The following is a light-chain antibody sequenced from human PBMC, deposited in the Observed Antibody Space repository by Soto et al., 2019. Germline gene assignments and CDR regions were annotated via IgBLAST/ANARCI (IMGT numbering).Light chain of an antibody. J-gene: IGKJ4*01. CDR3: QQSYSTPPT. V-gene: IGKV1-39*01. CDR1: QSISSY. CDR2: AAS. Sequence: DIQMPQSPSSLSASVGDRVTITCRASQSISSYLNWYQQKPGKAPKLLIYAASSLQSGVPSRFSGSGSGTDFTLTISSLQPEDFATYYCQQSYSTPPTFGGRTKVEIK.